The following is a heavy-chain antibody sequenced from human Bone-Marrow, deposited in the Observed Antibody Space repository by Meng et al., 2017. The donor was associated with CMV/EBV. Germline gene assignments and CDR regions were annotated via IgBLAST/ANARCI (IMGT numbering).Heavy chain of an antibody. CDR3: AKDIGRAAHCGGDCYFDP. CDR2: ISWNSGSI. J-gene: IGHJ5*02. D-gene: IGHD2-21*01. V-gene: IGHV3-9*01. Sequence: GGSLRLSCAASGFTFDDYAMHWVRQAPGKGLEWVSGISWNSGSIGYADSVKGRFTISRDNAKNSLYLQMNSLRAEDTALYYCAKDIGRAAHCGGDCYFDPWGQGTLVTGSS. CDR1: GFTFDDYA.